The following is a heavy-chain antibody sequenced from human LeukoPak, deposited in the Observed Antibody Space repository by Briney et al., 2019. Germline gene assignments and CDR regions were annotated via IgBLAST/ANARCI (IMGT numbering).Heavy chain of an antibody. CDR1: GGTISSYA. J-gene: IGHJ4*02. CDR3: ARGPLVASYYDYVWGSFSPGYFDY. CDR2: IIPIFGTA. Sequence: GASVKVSCKASGGTISSYAISWVRQAPGQGLEWMGGIIPIFGTANYAQKFQGRVTITADESTSTAYMELSSLRSEDTAVYYCARGPLVASYYDYVWGSFSPGYFDYWGLGTLVTVSS. V-gene: IGHV1-69*13. D-gene: IGHD3-16*01.